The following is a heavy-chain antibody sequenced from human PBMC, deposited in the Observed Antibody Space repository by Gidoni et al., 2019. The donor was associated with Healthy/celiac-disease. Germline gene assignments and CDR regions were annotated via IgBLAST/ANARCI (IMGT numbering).Heavy chain of an antibody. Sequence: EVQLLASGGGLVQPGGSLRLSCSASGFTFSSYAMSWVRQAPGKGLGWVSAISGSGGSTYYADSVKGRFTISRDNSKNTLYLQMNSLRAEDTAVYYCAKPPKRIPGEEFDYWGQGTLVTVSS. D-gene: IGHD3-16*01. CDR3: AKPPKRIPGEEFDY. J-gene: IGHJ4*02. CDR2: ISGSGGST. V-gene: IGHV3-23*01. CDR1: GFTFSSYA.